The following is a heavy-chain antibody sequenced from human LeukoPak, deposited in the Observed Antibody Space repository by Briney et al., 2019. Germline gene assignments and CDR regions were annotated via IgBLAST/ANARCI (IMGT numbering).Heavy chain of an antibody. CDR2: IYYSGTT. CDR3: ARQRADYFYHYMDV. J-gene: IGHJ6*03. V-gene: IGHV4-39*01. Sequence: PSETLSLTCTVSGGSIDSSSYYWDRIRQPPGKGLGWLGNIYYSGTTFYTSSLKSRVTISADMSKNQFSLRLTSVTAADTAVYYCARQRADYFYHYMDVWGKGTTVIVSS. CDR1: GGSIDSSSYY.